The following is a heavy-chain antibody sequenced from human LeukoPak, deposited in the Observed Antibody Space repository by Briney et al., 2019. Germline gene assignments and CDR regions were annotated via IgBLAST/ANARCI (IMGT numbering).Heavy chain of an antibody. D-gene: IGHD3-9*01. V-gene: IGHV3-30*18. CDR3: AKDQEIRYFDWTSSMDY. CDR1: GFTFSSYG. Sequence: PGGSLRLSCAASGFTFSSYGMHWVRQAPGKGLEWVAVISYDGSNKYYAASVKGRFTISRDNSKNTLYLQMNSLRAEDTAVYYCAKDQEIRYFDWTSSMDYWGQGTLVTVSS. CDR2: ISYDGSNK. J-gene: IGHJ4*02.